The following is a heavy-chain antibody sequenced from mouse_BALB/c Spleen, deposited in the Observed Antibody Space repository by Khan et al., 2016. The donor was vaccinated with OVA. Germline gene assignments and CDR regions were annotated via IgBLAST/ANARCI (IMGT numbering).Heavy chain of an antibody. D-gene: IGHD1-1*01. CDR3: ARRGLRWDFDY. Sequence: QVQLKESGAELAKPGASVKMSCKASGYTFINYWILWVKQRPGQGLEWIGYINPSTAYTEYNQNFKVKATLTADKSSRTAYMQLSSLTSEDSAVYDCARRGLRWDFDYWGQGTTLTVSS. CDR1: GYTFINYW. V-gene: IGHV1-7*01. J-gene: IGHJ2*01. CDR2: INPSTAYT.